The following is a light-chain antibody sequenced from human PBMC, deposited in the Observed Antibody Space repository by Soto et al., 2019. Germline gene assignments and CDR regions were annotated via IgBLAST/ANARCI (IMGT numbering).Light chain of an antibody. V-gene: IGLV2-23*02. CDR3: CSYAGYRV. CDR2: EVN. J-gene: IGLJ3*02. Sequence: QLVLTQPASVSGSPGQSITISCTGTSGDVGIYNLVSWYQQHPGKAPKVMIYEVNRRPSGVSDRFSGSKSGNTASLTISGLQAEDEADYYCCSYAGYRVFGGGTKLTVL. CDR1: SGDVGIYNL.